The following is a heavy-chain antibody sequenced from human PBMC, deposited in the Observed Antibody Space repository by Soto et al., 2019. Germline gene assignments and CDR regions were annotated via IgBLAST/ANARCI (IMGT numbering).Heavy chain of an antibody. CDR1: GGSFSGYY. CDR2: INHSGST. D-gene: IGHD3-10*01. V-gene: IGHV4-34*01. Sequence: PSETLSLTCAVYGGSFSGYYWSWIRQPPGKGLEWIGEINHSGSTNYNPSLKSRVTISVDTSKNQFSLKLSSVTAADTAVYYGARTGDYYYGMDVWGQGTTVTVSS. CDR3: ARTGDYYYGMDV. J-gene: IGHJ6*02.